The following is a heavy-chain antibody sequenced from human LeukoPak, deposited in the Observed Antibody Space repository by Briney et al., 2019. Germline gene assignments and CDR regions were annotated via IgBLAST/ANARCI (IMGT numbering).Heavy chain of an antibody. V-gene: IGHV3-43D*03. Sequence: GGSLRLSCAASGFTFDDYAMHWVRQAPGKGLEWVSLISWDSGSIYYADSVKGRFTIPRDNSKNSLYLQMNSLRAEDTAFYYCAKDIRGSTSWYGLDYWGQGTLVTVSS. CDR3: AKDIRGSTSWYGLDY. D-gene: IGHD2-2*01. J-gene: IGHJ4*02. CDR1: GFTFDDYA. CDR2: ISWDSGSI.